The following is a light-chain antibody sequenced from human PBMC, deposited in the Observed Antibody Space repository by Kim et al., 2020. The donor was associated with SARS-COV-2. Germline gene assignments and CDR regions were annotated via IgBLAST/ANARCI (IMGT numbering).Light chain of an antibody. CDR1: NIGSKS. CDR3: QVWDSSSDRNYV. Sequence: PGRTAGITCGGNNIGSKSVHWYQQKPGQAPVLVIYYDSDRPSGIPERFSGSNSGNTATLTISRVEAGDEADYYCQVWDSSSDRNYVFGTGTKVTVL. V-gene: IGLV3-21*04. J-gene: IGLJ1*01. CDR2: YDS.